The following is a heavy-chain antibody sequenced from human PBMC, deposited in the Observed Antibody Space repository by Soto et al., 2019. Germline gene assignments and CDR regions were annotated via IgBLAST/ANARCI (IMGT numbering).Heavy chain of an antibody. CDR1: GDIFSGYS. CDR3: ARDLGSGYDPGDH. V-gene: IGHV1-69*14. J-gene: IGHJ4*02. CDR2: IIPIFGTT. Sequence: QVQLVQSGAEVKKPGSSVKVSCKTSGDIFSGYSISWVRQAPGQGLEWMGGIIPIFGTTNYAQRFHGRVTITADKSTSTVYMEFYSLTSEDTAVYYFARDLGSGYDPGDHLGQGTLVTVSS. D-gene: IGHD5-12*01.